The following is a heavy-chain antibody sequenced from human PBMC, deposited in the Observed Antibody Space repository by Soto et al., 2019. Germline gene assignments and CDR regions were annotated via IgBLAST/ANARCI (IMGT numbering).Heavy chain of an antibody. CDR1: GFTFSNAW. Sequence: EVQLVESGGGLVKPGGSLRLSCAASGFTFSNAWMNWVRQAPGKGLGWVGRIKSKTDGGTTDYAAPVKGRFTISRDDSKNTLYLQMNSLKTEDTAVYYCTTDPVTMIVVVPSSGWGQGTLVTVSS. D-gene: IGHD3-22*01. CDR2: IKSKTDGGTT. CDR3: TTDPVTMIVVVPSSG. V-gene: IGHV3-15*07. J-gene: IGHJ4*02.